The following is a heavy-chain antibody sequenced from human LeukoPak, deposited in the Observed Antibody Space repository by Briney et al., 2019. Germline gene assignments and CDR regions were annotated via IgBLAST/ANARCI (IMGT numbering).Heavy chain of an antibody. CDR1: GFTFSSYW. CDR2: TSSSDAGT. J-gene: IGHJ4*02. V-gene: IGHV3-23*01. CDR3: ARDGEVGATYFDY. Sequence: GGSLRLSCAASGFTFSSYWMSWVRQAPGKGLEWVSATSSSDAGTYYADSVRGRFTISRDNSKNTLYLQMNSLRAEDAAVYYCARDGEVGATYFDYWGQGTLVTVSS. D-gene: IGHD1-26*01.